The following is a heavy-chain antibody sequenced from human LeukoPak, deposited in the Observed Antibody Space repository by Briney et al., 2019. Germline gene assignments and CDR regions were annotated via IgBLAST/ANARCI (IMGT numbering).Heavy chain of an antibody. Sequence: PQASVKVSCKVSGYTLTELSMHWVRQAPGKGLEWMGGFDPEDGETIYAQKFQGRVTMTEDTSTDTAYMELSSLRSEDTAVYYCATSPNYDFWSGYSNWRNWFDPWGQGTLVTVSS. V-gene: IGHV1-24*01. D-gene: IGHD3-3*01. J-gene: IGHJ5*02. CDR2: FDPEDGET. CDR3: ATSPNYDFWSGYSNWRNWFDP. CDR1: GYTLTELS.